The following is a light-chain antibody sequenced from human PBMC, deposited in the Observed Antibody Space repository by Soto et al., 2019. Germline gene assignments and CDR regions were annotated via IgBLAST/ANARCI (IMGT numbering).Light chain of an antibody. CDR2: GVS. CDR1: QSVSSN. J-gene: IGKJ1*01. Sequence: VMTQSAATLSVSPGETATLSCRASQSVSSNLAWYQQKPGQSPRLLIYGVSARATGIPARFSGSGSGTDFTLTISSLQSGDFAVYYCQQYSKWPVTFGQGTKVGVK. CDR3: QQYSKWPVT. V-gene: IGKV3D-15*01.